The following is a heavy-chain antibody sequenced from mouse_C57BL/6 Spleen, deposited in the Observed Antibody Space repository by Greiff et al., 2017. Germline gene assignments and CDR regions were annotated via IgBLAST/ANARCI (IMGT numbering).Heavy chain of an antibody. CDR1: GYSITSGYY. D-gene: IGHD1-1*01. CDR3: AREGTYGSSLDY. J-gene: IGHJ2*01. V-gene: IGHV3-6*01. CDR2: ISYDGSN. Sequence: EVQLQESGPGLVKPSQSLSLTCSVTGYSITSGYYWNWIRQFPGNKLEWMGYISYDGSNNYNPSLKNRISITRDTSKNQFFLKLNSVTTEDTATYYCAREGTYGSSLDYWGQGTTLTVSS.